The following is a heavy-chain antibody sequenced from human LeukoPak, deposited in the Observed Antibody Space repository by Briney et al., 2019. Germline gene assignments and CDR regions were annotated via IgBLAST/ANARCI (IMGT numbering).Heavy chain of an antibody. V-gene: IGHV3-30*03. CDR2: ISYDGSNK. CDR3: ARVYLGESYYFDS. D-gene: IGHD3-10*01. CDR1: GFTFSSYG. J-gene: IGHJ4*02. Sequence: PGGSLRLSCAASGFTFSSYGMHWVRQAPGKGLEWVAVISYDGSNKYYADSVKGRFTISRDNSKNTLYLQMNSLRAEDTAVYYCARVYLGESYYFDSWGQGTLVTVSS.